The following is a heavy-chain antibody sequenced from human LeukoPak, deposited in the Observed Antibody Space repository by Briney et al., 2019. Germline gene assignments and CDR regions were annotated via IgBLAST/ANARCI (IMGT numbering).Heavy chain of an antibody. V-gene: IGHV4-34*09. CDR1: GGSFSGYY. Sequence: SETLSLTCAVYGGSFSGYYWSWIRQPPGKGLEWIGYIYYSGSTYYNPSLKSRVTISVDTSKNQFSLKLSSVTAADTAVYYCARDHPYGDYGFDYWGQGTLVTVSS. D-gene: IGHD4-17*01. CDR3: ARDHPYGDYGFDY. CDR2: IYYSGST. J-gene: IGHJ4*02.